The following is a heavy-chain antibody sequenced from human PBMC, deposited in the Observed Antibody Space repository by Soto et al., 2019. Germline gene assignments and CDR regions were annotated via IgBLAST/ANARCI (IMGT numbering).Heavy chain of an antibody. D-gene: IGHD3-10*01. J-gene: IGHJ4*01. Sequence: QVQLVESGGGVVQPGGSLTLSCTPSGFTFSSYGRHWVRRAPAKGLEWVAVIGYDGSNKYYADSVKGRFTISRDNSKNTLYLQMNSLRAEDTAVYYCARDMYYYGSALFDYWGQGTLVTVSS. CDR1: GFTFSSYG. V-gene: IGHV3-33*01. CDR2: IGYDGSNK. CDR3: ARDMYYYGSALFDY.